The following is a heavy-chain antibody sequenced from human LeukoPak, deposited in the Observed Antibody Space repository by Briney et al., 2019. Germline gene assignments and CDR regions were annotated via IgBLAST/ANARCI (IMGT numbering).Heavy chain of an antibody. J-gene: IGHJ4*02. CDR3: ARARGGRTYSETGGYPVFDN. Sequence: GGSLRLSCAASGFTFSSYSMNWVRQAPGKGLEWVSYISSSSSTIYYADSVKGRFTISRDNAKNSLYLQMNSLRAEDTAVYYCARARGGRTYSETGGYPVFDNWGQGTLVTVSS. D-gene: IGHD2-8*02. CDR2: ISSSSSTI. V-gene: IGHV3-48*04. CDR1: GFTFSSYS.